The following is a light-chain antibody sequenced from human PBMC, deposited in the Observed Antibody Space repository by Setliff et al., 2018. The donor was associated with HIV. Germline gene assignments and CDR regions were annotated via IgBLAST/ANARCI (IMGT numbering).Light chain of an antibody. CDR3: CSYAGSTTSYV. V-gene: IGLV2-23*02. CDR2: EVS. Sequence: QSALTQPASVSGSPGQSITISCTGSSSDVGSYNLVSWYQQHPGKAPKLMIYEVSKRPSGVSNRFSGSKSGNTASLTISGLQADDETDYYCCSYAGSTTSYVFGTGTKV. J-gene: IGLJ1*01. CDR1: SSDVGSYNL.